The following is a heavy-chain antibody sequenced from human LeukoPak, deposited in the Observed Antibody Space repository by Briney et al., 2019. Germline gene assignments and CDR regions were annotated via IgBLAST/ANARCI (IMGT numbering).Heavy chain of an antibody. J-gene: IGHJ4*02. CDR3: ARNPAGY. CDR1: GGSISSSSYY. Sequence: SETLSLTCTVSGGSISSSSYYWGRLRQPPGKGLEWIGSIYYSGSSYSNSSLKSRVTISVDTSKNRFLLKLSSVTDADMAVYYCARNPAGYWGQGTLVTVSS. CDR2: IYYSGSS. V-gene: IGHV4-39*06.